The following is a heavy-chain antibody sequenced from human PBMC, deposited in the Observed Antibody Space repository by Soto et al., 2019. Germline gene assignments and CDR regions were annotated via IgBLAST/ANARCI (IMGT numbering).Heavy chain of an antibody. V-gene: IGHV4-39*01. J-gene: IGHJ6*02. CDR1: GGSISSSSYY. CDR3: ACIFSGGYGYGFYYYGMDV. CDR2: IYYSGST. D-gene: IGHD5-18*01. Sequence: SETLSLTCTVSGGSISSSSYYWGWIRQPPGKGLEWIGSIYYSGSTYYNPSLKSRVTISVDTSKNQFSLKLSSVTAADTAVYYCACIFSGGYGYGFYYYGMDVWGQGTTLTVSS.